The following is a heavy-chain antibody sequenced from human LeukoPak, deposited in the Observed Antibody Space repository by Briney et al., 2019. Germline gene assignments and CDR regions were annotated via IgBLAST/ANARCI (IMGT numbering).Heavy chain of an antibody. D-gene: IGHD1-26*01. J-gene: IGHJ4*02. V-gene: IGHV1-69*06. CDR1: GGTLSSYA. Sequence: GASVKASCKASGGTLSSYAISWVRQAPGQGLKWMGGIIPIFGTANYAQKFQGRVTITADKSTSTAYMELSSLRSEDTAVYYCATDGYSGSYYYFDYWGQGTLVTVSS. CDR3: ATDGYSGSYYYFDY. CDR2: IIPIFGTA.